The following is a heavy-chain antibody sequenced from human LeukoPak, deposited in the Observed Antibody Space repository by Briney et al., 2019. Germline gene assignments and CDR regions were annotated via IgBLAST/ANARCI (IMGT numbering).Heavy chain of an antibody. CDR1: GGSISSYY. D-gene: IGHD3-10*01. CDR2: IYYSGST. V-gene: IGHV4-59*12. Sequence: PSETLSLTCTVSGGSISSYYWSWIRQPPGKGLEWIGYIYYSGSTNYNPSLKSRVTISVDTSKNQFFLKLSSVTAADTAVYYCARLVRGVIGYWGQGTLVTVSS. J-gene: IGHJ4*02. CDR3: ARLVRGVIGY.